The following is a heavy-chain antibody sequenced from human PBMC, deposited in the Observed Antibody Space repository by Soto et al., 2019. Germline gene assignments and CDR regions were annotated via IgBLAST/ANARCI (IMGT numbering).Heavy chain of an antibody. Sequence: QVQLVQSGAEVQKPGSSVKVSCKASGDTFNNYAISWLRQAPGQGLEWMGGIIPIFGTANYAQKFQGRVTITADESTTTAYMEMSGLRYEDTAVYYCARDGGSDSFFPYFDYWGQGTQVTVSS. D-gene: IGHD2-15*01. CDR2: IIPIFGTA. J-gene: IGHJ4*02. CDR1: GDTFNNYA. CDR3: ARDGGSDSFFPYFDY. V-gene: IGHV1-69*12.